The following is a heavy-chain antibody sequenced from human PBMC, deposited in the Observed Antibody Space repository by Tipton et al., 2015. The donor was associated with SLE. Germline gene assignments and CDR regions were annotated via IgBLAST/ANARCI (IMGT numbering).Heavy chain of an antibody. Sequence: TLSLTCAVYGGSFSGYYWSWIRQPPGKGLEWIGEINHSGSTNYNPSLKSRVTISVDTSKNQFSLKLSSVTAADTAVYYCASGSITIFGVVSGYFDLWGRGTLVTVSS. J-gene: IGHJ2*01. CDR2: INHSGST. CDR1: GGSFSGYY. CDR3: ASGSITIFGVVSGYFDL. D-gene: IGHD3-3*01. V-gene: IGHV4-34*01.